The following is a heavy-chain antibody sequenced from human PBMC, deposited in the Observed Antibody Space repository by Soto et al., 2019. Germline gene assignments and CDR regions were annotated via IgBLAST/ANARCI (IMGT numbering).Heavy chain of an antibody. Sequence: DVQLLESGGDLVQPGGSLRLSCIASGFTFRNYAMAWVRQAPGEDLEWVSAIGTSGTPTLYADSVKSRFTISRDNSRNTVSLQMNSLGVEDTATYYCTRILWSSRRDALDIWGQGTTVTVSS. D-gene: IGHD2-21*01. V-gene: IGHV3-23*01. J-gene: IGHJ6*02. CDR2: IGTSGTPT. CDR1: GFTFRNYA. CDR3: TRILWSSRRDALDI.